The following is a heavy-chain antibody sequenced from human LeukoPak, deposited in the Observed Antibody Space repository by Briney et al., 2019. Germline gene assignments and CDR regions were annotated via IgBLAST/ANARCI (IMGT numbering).Heavy chain of an antibody. V-gene: IGHV5-51*01. CDR1: GSIFTSYW. CDR2: IYPGDSDT. J-gene: IGHJ5*02. Sequence: PGASLQISCKGSGSIFTSYWIGWVRQLPGKGLEWMGIIYPGDSDTRYSPSFQGQVTISADKSISTAYLQWSSLKASNTAMYYCARPSGTDYGDWGGWFDPWGQGTLVTVSS. CDR3: ARPSGTDYGDWGGWFDP. D-gene: IGHD4-17*01.